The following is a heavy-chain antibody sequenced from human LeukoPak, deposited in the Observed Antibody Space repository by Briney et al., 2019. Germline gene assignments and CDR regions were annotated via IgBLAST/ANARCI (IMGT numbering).Heavy chain of an antibody. CDR1: GFTFSNYG. D-gene: IGHD1-1*01. V-gene: IGHV3-30*18. CDR2: ISSDGSKN. CDR3: VKGLVQTTMSYSVDY. J-gene: IGHJ4*02. Sequence: GGSQRLSCAASGFTFSNYGMHWVRQTPGKGLEWVALISSDGSKNIYADSVKGRFTISRDNSKNTVYLQMNSLRAEDTAVYYCVKGLVQTTMSYSVDYWGQGALVTVSS.